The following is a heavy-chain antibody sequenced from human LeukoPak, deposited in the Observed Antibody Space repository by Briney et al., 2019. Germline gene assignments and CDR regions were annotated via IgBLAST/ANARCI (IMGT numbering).Heavy chain of an antibody. CDR3: ARDNSVGETAWWFDP. J-gene: IGHJ5*02. CDR1: GYSFTSYY. D-gene: IGHD1-26*01. CDR2: INPSGSSA. V-gene: IGHV1-46*01. Sequence: ASVKVSCKASGYSFTSYYMHWVRQAPGQGLEWMGFINPSGSSAAYAQKFQGRLTMTRDTFTSTDYMELTSLTSDDTAVYYCARDNSVGETAWWFDPWGQGTLVTAS.